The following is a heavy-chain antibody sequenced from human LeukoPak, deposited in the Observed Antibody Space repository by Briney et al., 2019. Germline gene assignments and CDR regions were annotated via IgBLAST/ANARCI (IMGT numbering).Heavy chain of an antibody. D-gene: IGHD3-16*01. CDR2: ITDSGDNT. CDR3: ARAAIGPYFDS. Sequence: PGGSLRLSCAASGFTFRSYAMAWVRQAPGKGLAWVSSITDSGDNTYYADSVKGRFTISRDNSKNTLYLHMNSLRDEDTAVYYCARAAIGPYFDSWGQGTQVTVSS. V-gene: IGHV3-23*01. CDR1: GFTFRSYA. J-gene: IGHJ4*02.